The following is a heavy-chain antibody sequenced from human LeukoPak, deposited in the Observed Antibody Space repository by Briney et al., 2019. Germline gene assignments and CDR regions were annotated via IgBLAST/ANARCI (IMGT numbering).Heavy chain of an antibody. D-gene: IGHD3-22*01. CDR2: IRSKAYGGTT. V-gene: IGHV3-49*04. CDR1: GFTFGDYA. CDR3: TRSMIVVVTAYYFDY. J-gene: IGHJ4*02. Sequence: GGSLRLSCTVSGFTFGDYAMSWVRQAPGKGLEWVGFIRSKAYGGTTEYAASVKGRFTISRDDSKSIAYLQMNSLKTEDTAVYYCTRSMIVVVTAYYFDYWGQGTLVTVSS.